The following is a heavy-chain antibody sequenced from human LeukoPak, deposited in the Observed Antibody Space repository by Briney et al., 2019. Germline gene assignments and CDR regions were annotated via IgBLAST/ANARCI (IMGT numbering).Heavy chain of an antibody. CDR2: FDPEDGET. CDR1: GYTLTELS. CDR3: ATASSYYYGSGIPPDY. V-gene: IGHV1-24*01. D-gene: IGHD3-10*01. J-gene: IGHJ4*02. Sequence: ASVKVSCKASGYTLTELSMHWVRQAPGKGLEWMGGFDPEDGETIYAQKFQGRVTMTEDTSTDTAYMELSSLRSEDTAVYYCATASSYYYGSGIPPDYWGQGTLVTVSS.